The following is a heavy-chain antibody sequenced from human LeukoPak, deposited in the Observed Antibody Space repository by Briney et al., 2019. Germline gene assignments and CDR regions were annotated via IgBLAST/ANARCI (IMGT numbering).Heavy chain of an antibody. CDR3: ARVLVCGGDCYAFDI. CDR1: GVTVRSNY. D-gene: IGHD2-21*02. V-gene: IGHV3-53*04. J-gene: IGHJ3*02. CDR2: IYSGGST. Sequence: GGSLRLSCAASGVTVRSNYMSWVRQAPGKGLEWVSVIYSGGSTYYADSVKGRFTISRHNSKNTLYLQMNSLRAEDTAVYYCARVLVCGGDCYAFDIWGQGTMVTVSS.